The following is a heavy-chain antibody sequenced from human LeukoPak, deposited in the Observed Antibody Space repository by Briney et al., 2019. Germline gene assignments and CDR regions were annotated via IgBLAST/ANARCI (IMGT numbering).Heavy chain of an antibody. V-gene: IGHV3-23*01. CDR3: AKDPYYDILTGSAPDY. J-gene: IGHJ4*02. Sequence: GGSLRLSCAASGFTFSSYAMSWVRQAPGKGLEWASAISGSGGSTYYADSVKGRFTISRDNSKNTLYLQMNSLRAEDTAVYYCAKDPYYDILTGSAPDYWGQGTLVTVSS. CDR2: ISGSGGST. CDR1: GFTFSSYA. D-gene: IGHD3-9*01.